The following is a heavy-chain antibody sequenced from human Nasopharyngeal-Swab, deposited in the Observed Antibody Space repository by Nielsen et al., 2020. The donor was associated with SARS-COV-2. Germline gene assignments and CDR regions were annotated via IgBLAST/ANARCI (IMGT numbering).Heavy chain of an antibody. Sequence: GESLKISCATSGFTFSSYGTHWVRQAPGKGLEWVAAIWYDGSNKYYADSVKGRFTISRDNSKNTLYLQMNSLRAEDTAVYYCAREYWELTKGAFDYWGQGTLVTVSS. CDR3: AREYWELTKGAFDY. CDR1: GFTFSSYG. D-gene: IGHD3-10*01. J-gene: IGHJ4*02. V-gene: IGHV3-33*01. CDR2: IWYDGSNK.